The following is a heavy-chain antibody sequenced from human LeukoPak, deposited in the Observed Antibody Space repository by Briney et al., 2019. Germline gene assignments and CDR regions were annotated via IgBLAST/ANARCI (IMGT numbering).Heavy chain of an antibody. CDR3: AKDGKLATDYPDY. D-gene: IGHD4-23*01. Sequence: GGSLRLSCAASGFTFSDFAMSWVRQAPGKGLEWVSSISASGRYTYYADSVRGRFTMSRDNSKNTVSVQMSSLRAEDTAVYFCAKDGKLATDYPDYWGQGILVVVSS. J-gene: IGHJ4*02. CDR2: ISASGRYT. V-gene: IGHV3-23*01. CDR1: GFTFSDFA.